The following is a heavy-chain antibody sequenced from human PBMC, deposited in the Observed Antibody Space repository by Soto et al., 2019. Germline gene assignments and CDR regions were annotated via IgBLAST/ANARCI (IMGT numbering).Heavy chain of an antibody. D-gene: IGHD1-1*01. V-gene: IGHV4-4*07. Sequence: KSSEALSVTCPVSGSSISGFYWSWIRKSAGKGLEWIGRIYATGTTDYNPSLKSRVMMSVDTSKKQFSLKLRSVTAADTAVYYCVRDGTKTLRDWFDPWGQGISVTVSS. J-gene: IGHJ5*02. CDR1: GSSISGFY. CDR3: VRDGTKTLRDWFDP. CDR2: IYATGTT.